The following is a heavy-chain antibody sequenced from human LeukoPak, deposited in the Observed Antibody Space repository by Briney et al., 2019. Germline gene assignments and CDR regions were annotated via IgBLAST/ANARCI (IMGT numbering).Heavy chain of an antibody. Sequence: KASETLSLTCTVSGGSISSYYWSWIRQPPGKGLEWIGYIYYSGSTNYNPSLKSRVTISVDTSNNQFSLKVSSVTAADTAVYYCARVGPQTRAFDIWGQGTMVTVSS. J-gene: IGHJ3*02. CDR1: GGSISSYY. V-gene: IGHV4-59*01. CDR2: IYYSGST. CDR3: ARVGPQTRAFDI.